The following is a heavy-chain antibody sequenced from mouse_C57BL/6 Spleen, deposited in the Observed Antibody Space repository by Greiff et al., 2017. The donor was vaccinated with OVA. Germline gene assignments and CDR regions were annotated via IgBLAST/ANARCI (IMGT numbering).Heavy chain of an antibody. J-gene: IGHJ4*01. V-gene: IGHV1-54*01. CDR2: INPGSGGT. Sequence: VKLQESGAELVRPGTSVKVSCKASGYAFTNYLIEWVKQRPGQGLEWIGVINPGSGGTNYNEKFKGKATLTADKSSSTAYMQLSSLTSEDSAVYFCARSAIYYYGSSHAMDYWGQGTSVTVSS. D-gene: IGHD1-1*01. CDR3: ARSAIYYYGSSHAMDY. CDR1: GYAFTNYL.